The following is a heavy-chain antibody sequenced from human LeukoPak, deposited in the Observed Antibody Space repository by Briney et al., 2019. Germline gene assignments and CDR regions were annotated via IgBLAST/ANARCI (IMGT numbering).Heavy chain of an antibody. V-gene: IGHV1-69*13. CDR3: ARDLRTGTTLISYWFGP. D-gene: IGHD1-1*01. J-gene: IGHJ5*02. CDR1: GGTFSSYA. CDR2: IIPIFGTA. Sequence: ASVKVSCKASGGTFSSYAISWVRQAPGQGLEWMGGIIPIFGTANYAQKFQGRVTITADESTSTAYMELSSLRSEDTAVYYCARDLRTGTTLISYWFGPWGQGTLVTVSS.